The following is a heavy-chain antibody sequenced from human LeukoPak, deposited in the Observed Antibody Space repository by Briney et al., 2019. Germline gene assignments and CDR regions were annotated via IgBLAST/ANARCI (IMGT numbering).Heavy chain of an antibody. Sequence: ASVKVSCKASGYTFTSYDINWVRQATGQGLEWMGWMNPDSGNTGYAQKFQGRVTITRSTSISTAYMELSSLRSEDTAVYYCARGSDYGDSPMEKEGDYWGQGTLVTVSS. V-gene: IGHV1-8*03. CDR3: ARGSDYGDSPMEKEGDY. D-gene: IGHD4-17*01. CDR2: MNPDSGNT. J-gene: IGHJ4*02. CDR1: GYTFTSYD.